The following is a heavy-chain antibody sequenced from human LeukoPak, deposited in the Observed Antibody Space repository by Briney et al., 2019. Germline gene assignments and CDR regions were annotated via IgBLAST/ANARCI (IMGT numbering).Heavy chain of an antibody. CDR3: ARGRGITMVRGPFDY. CDR1: GGSISSGSYY. D-gene: IGHD3-10*01. J-gene: IGHJ4*02. V-gene: IGHV4-61*02. CDR2: IYTSGST. Sequence: SETLSLTCTVSGGSISSGSYYWSWIRQPAGKGLEWIGRIYTSGSTNYNPSLKSRVTISVDTSKNQFSLKLSSVTAADTAVYYCARGRGITMVRGPFDYWGQGTLVTVSS.